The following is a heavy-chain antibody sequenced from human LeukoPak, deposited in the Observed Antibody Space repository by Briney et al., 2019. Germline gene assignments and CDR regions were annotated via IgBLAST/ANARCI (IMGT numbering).Heavy chain of an antibody. V-gene: IGHV3-30*03. CDR2: ISYDGSDK. CDR1: GSTFSTYG. J-gene: IGHJ3*02. CDR3: ATDVHSKDAFDI. Sequence: GESLTITCVVSGSTFSTYGMHCVRQATGKGLEWVAIISYDGSDKYYADSVKGRLTISRYNSKNTLYLQMNSLRVEGTAVYYFATDVHSKDAFDIWGQGTMVTVSS.